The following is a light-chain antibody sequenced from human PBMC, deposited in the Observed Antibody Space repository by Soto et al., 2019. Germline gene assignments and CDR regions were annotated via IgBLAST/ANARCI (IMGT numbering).Light chain of an antibody. CDR3: QQRCNWPWLT. CDR2: DAS. J-gene: IGKJ4*01. CDR1: QTVNNY. V-gene: IGKV3-11*01. Sequence: EIVLKQSPGTLSLSPGERATLSCRASQTVNNYLAWYQQKPGQAPRLVIYDASNRATGIPARFSGSGSGTDFTLTISSIEPEDAAVYYCQQRCNWPWLTFGGGTRVEIK.